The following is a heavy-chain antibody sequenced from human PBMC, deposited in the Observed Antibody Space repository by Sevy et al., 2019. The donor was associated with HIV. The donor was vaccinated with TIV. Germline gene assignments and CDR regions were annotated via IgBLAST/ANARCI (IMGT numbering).Heavy chain of an antibody. CDR3: ARQGDLDYFDY. D-gene: IGHD1-26*01. CDR1: GYTFSPYW. V-gene: IGHV5-51*01. Sequence: GESLKISCKGSGYTFSPYWIAWVRQMPGQGLEWMGIILPSDSDTEYSPSFQGHVTISVDKSINTVDLQWSSPKASDSAMYYCARQGDLDYFDYWGQGTLVTVSS. J-gene: IGHJ4*02. CDR2: ILPSDSDT.